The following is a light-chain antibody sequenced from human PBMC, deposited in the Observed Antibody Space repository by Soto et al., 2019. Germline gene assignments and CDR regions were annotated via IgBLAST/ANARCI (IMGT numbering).Light chain of an antibody. J-gene: IGKJ1*01. V-gene: IGKV3-20*01. CDR3: QQYGYSPPWT. CDR2: DAS. CDR1: QSISSTY. Sequence: EIVLTQSPATLSLSPGERATLSCRASQSISSTYLAWYHQRPGQAPRLLNYDASTRATGIPDRFSGTGSGTDFTLTISGLEPEDLGVYFCQQYGYSPPWTFGQGTKVEI.